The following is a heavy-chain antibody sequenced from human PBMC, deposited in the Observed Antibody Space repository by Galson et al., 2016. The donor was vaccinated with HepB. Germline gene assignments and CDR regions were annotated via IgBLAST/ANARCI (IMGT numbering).Heavy chain of an antibody. D-gene: IGHD1-1*01. J-gene: IGHJ6*02. V-gene: IGHV3-23*01. CDR2: IRGSGTNK. Sequence: SLRLSCAASGFTFSSYAMSWVRQAPGKGLEWVSGIRGSGTNKYYADSVKGRFTISRDNSKNTLYLQMNSLRAEDTAVYYCAKGARTGATNSYYYGMDVWGQETTVTVSS. CDR1: GFTFSSYA. CDR3: AKGARTGATNSYYYGMDV.